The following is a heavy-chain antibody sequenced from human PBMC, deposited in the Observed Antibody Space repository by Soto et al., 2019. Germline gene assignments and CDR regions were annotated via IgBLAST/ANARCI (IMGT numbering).Heavy chain of an antibody. V-gene: IGHV5-51*01. CDR1: GYRFTSYW. Sequence: GDSLKISGRTSGYRFTSYWIAWVRQMPGKGLEWMGIIFPSDSDTRYCPSFQGQVTISADRSTSTVFLQWASLKASDTAVYFCARKDKSGYFNWFDPWGQGTLVTVSS. J-gene: IGHJ5*02. CDR2: IFPSDSDT. D-gene: IGHD3-22*01. CDR3: ARKDKSGYFNWFDP.